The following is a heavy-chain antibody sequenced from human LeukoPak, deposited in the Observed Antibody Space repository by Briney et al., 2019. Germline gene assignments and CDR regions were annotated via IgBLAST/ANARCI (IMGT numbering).Heavy chain of an antibody. CDR3: ARTKPYYDSSGSDL. CDR2: ISGSGENI. J-gene: IGHJ5*02. V-gene: IGHV3-23*01. D-gene: IGHD3-22*01. CDR1: GFTFSAYS. Sequence: GGSLRLSCAASGFTFSAYSMTWVRQAPGKGPEWVSTISGSGENIYFADSMKGRFTISRDNAKNSLYLQMNNLRAEDTAVYYCARTKPYYDSSGSDLWGQGTLVTVSS.